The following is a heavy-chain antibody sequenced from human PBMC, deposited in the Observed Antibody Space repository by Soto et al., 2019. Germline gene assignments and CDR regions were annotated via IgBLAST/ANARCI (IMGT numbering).Heavy chain of an antibody. CDR1: GDSISSSNW. J-gene: IGHJ4*02. CDR3: ARHSGSYFRDY. D-gene: IGHD1-26*01. V-gene: IGHV4-4*02. Sequence: QVQLQESGPGLVKPSGTLSLTCAVSGDSISSSNWWSWVRQPPGKGLEWIGEIYHSGSTNYNPSLKSRVTIPVDKSKNQFSLNRNSVTAADTAVYYWARHSGSYFRDYWGQGTLVTVSS. CDR2: IYHSGST.